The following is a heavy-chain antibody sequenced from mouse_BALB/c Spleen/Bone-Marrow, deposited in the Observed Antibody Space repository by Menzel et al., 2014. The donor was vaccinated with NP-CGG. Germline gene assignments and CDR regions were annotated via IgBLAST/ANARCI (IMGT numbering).Heavy chain of an antibody. CDR3: ARVTTVWYFDV. CDR2: INPSNGDS. V-gene: IGHV1-20*02. Sequence: EVKLVESGPELVKPGASVKISCKASGYSFTGNFMNWVIQSHGKSLEWIGRINPSNGDSFYNQKFKGKATLTVDKSSSTAHMELRRLASENSAVYYCARVTTVWYFDVWGPGTTVTVSS. D-gene: IGHD1-1*01. J-gene: IGHJ1*01. CDR1: GYSFTGNF.